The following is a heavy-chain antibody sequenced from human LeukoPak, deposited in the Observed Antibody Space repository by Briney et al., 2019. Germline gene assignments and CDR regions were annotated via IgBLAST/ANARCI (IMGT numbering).Heavy chain of an antibody. CDR1: GGSISSGGYY. J-gene: IGHJ4*02. Sequence: PSQTLSLTCTVSGGSISSGGYYWSWIRQPPGKGLEWIGYIYHSGSTYYNPSLKSRVTISVDRSKNQFSLKLSSVTAADTAVYYCASSLSIAARGLDYWGQGTLVTVSS. CDR2: IYHSGST. CDR3: ASSLSIAARGLDY. D-gene: IGHD6-6*01. V-gene: IGHV4-30-2*01.